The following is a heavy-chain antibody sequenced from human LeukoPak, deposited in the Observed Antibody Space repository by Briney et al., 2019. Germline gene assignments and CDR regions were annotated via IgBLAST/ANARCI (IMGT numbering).Heavy chain of an antibody. Sequence: HPGGSLRLSCAASGFTFSSYAMHWVRQAPGKGLEWVAVISYDGSNKYYADSVKGRFTISRDNSKNTLYLQMNSLSAEDTAVYYCARDKAAAGDYWGQGTLVTVSS. J-gene: IGHJ4*02. CDR1: GFTFSSYA. V-gene: IGHV3-30-3*01. CDR3: ARDKAAAGDY. CDR2: ISYDGSNK. D-gene: IGHD6-13*01.